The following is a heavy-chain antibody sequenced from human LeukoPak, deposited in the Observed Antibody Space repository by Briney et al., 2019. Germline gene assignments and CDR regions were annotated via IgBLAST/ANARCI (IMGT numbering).Heavy chain of an antibody. CDR2: IYSGGST. D-gene: IGHD2-8*01. CDR3: AKEMVYASGYFDY. V-gene: IGHV3-53*05. Sequence: GGSLRLSCAASGFTVSSNYMSWVRQAPGKGLEWVSVIYSGGSTYYADSVKGRFTISRDNSKNTLYLQMNSLRAEDTAVYYCAKEMVYASGYFDYWGQGTLVTASS. J-gene: IGHJ4*02. CDR1: GFTVSSNY.